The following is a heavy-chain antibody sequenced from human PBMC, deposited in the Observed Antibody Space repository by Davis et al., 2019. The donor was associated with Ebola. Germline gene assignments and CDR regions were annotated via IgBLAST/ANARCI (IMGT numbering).Heavy chain of an antibody. CDR3: ARDLQWLVEGAFDI. J-gene: IGHJ3*02. CDR1: GASISSSSYY. V-gene: IGHV4-39*02. D-gene: IGHD6-19*01. CDR2: IYYSGST. Sequence: MPSEPLSLTFTVPGASISSSSYYWGWIRQPPGKGLEWIGSIYYSGSTYYNPSLKSRVTISVDTSKNQFSLKLTSVTAADTAVYYCARDLQWLVEGAFDIWGQGTMVTVSS.